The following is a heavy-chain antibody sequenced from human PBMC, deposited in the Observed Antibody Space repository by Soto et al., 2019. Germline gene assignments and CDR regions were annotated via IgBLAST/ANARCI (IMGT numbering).Heavy chain of an antibody. Sequence: GGSLRLSCAASGFTFSVSAIHWVRQASGKGLEWVGRIRSKANSYATAYAASVKGRFTISRDDSKNTAYLQINSLKTEDTAVYYCTRPHFPDEYYYYGMDVWGQGTTVTVSS. CDR2: IRSKANSYAT. J-gene: IGHJ6*02. CDR1: GFTFSVSA. V-gene: IGHV3-73*01. CDR3: TRPHFPDEYYYYGMDV.